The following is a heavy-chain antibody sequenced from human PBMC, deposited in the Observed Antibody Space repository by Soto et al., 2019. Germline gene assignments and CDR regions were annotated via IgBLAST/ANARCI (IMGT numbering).Heavy chain of an antibody. D-gene: IGHD6-19*01. J-gene: IGHJ4*02. Sequence: QVQLQESGPGLVKPSETLSLTCTVSSDSIAGENWWSWVRQPPGLGLEWIGEVFHTGGTNYNPSLKSRVTMEVDKSKNQFSLKLRSSTAADTAVYYCARVFSSGSGWTYYFDLWGQGTLVSVSS. CDR1: SDSIAGENW. CDR3: ARVFSSGSGWTYYFDL. CDR2: VFHTGGT. V-gene: IGHV4-4*02.